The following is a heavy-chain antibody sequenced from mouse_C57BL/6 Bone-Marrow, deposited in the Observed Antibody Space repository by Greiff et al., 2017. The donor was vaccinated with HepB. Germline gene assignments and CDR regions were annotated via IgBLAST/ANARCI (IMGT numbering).Heavy chain of an antibody. CDR1: GFSFNTYA. J-gene: IGHJ4*01. CDR2: IRSKSNNYAT. D-gene: IGHD2-4*01. CDR3: VRKDYLYYAMDY. Sequence: EVKLVESGGGLVQPKGSLKLSCAASGFSFNTYAMNWVRQAPGKGLEWVARIRSKSNNYATYYADSVKDRFTISRDDSESMLYLQMNNLKTEDTAMYYCVRKDYLYYAMDYWGQGTSVTVSS. V-gene: IGHV10-1*01.